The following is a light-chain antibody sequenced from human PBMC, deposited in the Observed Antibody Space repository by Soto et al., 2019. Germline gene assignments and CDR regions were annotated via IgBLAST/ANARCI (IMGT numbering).Light chain of an antibody. J-gene: IGLJ2*01. CDR2: GNS. CDR3: QSYDSSLSVVV. Sequence: QSVLTQPPSVSGAPGQRVTISCTGSSSNIGANYDVQWYQQLPGTAPKLLIYGNSNRPSGVPERFSGSKSGTSASLAITGLQAEDEAEYYCQSYDSSLSVVVFGGGTKLTVL. CDR1: SSNIGANYD. V-gene: IGLV1-40*01.